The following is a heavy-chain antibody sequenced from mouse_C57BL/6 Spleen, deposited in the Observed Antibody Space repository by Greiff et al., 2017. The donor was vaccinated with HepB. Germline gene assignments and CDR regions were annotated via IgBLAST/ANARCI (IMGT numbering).Heavy chain of an antibody. J-gene: IGHJ4*01. CDR2: IYPGDGDT. D-gene: IGHD3-2*02. CDR1: GYAFSSSW. Sequence: VQLQQSGPELVKPGASVKISCKASGYAFSSSWMNWVKQRPGKGLEWIGRIYPGDGDTNYNGKFKGKATLTADKSSSTAYMQLSSLTSEDCAVYCCAPQATSAMDYWGQGTSVTVSS. V-gene: IGHV1-82*01. CDR3: APQATSAMDY.